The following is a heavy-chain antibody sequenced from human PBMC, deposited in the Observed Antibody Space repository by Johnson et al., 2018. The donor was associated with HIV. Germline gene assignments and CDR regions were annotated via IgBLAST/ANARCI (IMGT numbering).Heavy chain of an antibody. Sequence: QLVESGGGLVQPGGSLRLSCAASGFTFSSYAMSWIRQAPGKGLEWVGRIKSKTDGGTTDFAAPVKGRFTISRDDSKNTLYLQMNSLKTEDTAVYYCARVGAVAGLYSIWGQGTMVTVSS. D-gene: IGHD6-19*01. V-gene: IGHV3-15*01. J-gene: IGHJ3*02. CDR1: GFTFSSYA. CDR2: IKSKTDGGTT. CDR3: ARVGAVAGLYSI.